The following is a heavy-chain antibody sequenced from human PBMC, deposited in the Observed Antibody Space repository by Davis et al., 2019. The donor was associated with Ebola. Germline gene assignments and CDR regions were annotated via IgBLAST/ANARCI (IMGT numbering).Heavy chain of an antibody. D-gene: IGHD3-9*01. V-gene: IGHV3-48*01. J-gene: IGHJ4*02. CDR3: ARATGLDY. Sequence: GESLKISCVASGFSFSRYDMNWVRQAPGKGLEWVSYISSTSRTIYYADSVKGRFTISRDNSKNTLYLQMNSLRAEDTAVYYCARATGLDYWGQGTLVTVSS. CDR1: GFSFSRYD. CDR2: ISSTSRTI.